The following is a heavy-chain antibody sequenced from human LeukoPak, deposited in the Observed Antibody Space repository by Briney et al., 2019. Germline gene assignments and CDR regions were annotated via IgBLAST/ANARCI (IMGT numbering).Heavy chain of an antibody. D-gene: IGHD6-13*01. J-gene: IGHJ5*02. CDR3: ARVVDEHQLQTGWFDP. Sequence: SETLSLTCTVSGGSISSYYWSWIRQPPGKGLEWIGYIYYSGSTKYNPSLKSRVTVSVDTSKNQLSLKLISVTAADTAVYYCARVVDEHQLQTGWFDPWGQGTLVTVSS. CDR2: IYYSGST. V-gene: IGHV4-59*08. CDR1: GGSISSYY.